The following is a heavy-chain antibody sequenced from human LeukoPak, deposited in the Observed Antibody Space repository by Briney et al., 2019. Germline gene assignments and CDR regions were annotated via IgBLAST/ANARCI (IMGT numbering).Heavy chain of an antibody. CDR2: ISSSSSYI. Sequence: GGSLRLSCAASGFTFSSYSMNWVRQAPGKGLEWVSSISSSSSYIYYADSVKGRFTISRDNAKNSLYLQMNSLRAEDTAVYYCAREGYDYVWGSSPEGGTNWFDPWGQGTLVTVSS. D-gene: IGHD3-16*01. V-gene: IGHV3-21*01. CDR1: GFTFSSYS. J-gene: IGHJ5*02. CDR3: AREGYDYVWGSSPEGGTNWFDP.